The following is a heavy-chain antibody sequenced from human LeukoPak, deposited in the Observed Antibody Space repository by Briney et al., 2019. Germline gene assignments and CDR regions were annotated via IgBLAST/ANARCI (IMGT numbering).Heavy chain of an antibody. V-gene: IGHV4-4*07. J-gene: IGHJ4*02. CDR3: AKGGWLQPLGGRGGNY. CDR1: GGSISDYY. CDR2: IHISGTT. Sequence: SETLSLTCTVSGGSISDYYWSWVRQPAGKGLEGIGRIHISGTTYYNPSLKSRFTMSIDTSKNQFSLKLSSVTAADTAVYYCAKGGWLQPLGGRGGNYWGQGTLVTVSS. D-gene: IGHD5-24*01.